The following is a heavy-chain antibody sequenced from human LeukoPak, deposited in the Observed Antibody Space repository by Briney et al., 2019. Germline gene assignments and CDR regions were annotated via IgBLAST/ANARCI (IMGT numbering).Heavy chain of an antibody. CDR3: ARGRRWLQLKLNWPFDY. CDR1: GGSISSSSYY. Sequence: SETLSLTCTVSGGSISSSSYYWGWIRQPPGKGLEWIGSIYYSGSTYYNPSLKSRVTISVDTSKNQFSLKLSSVTAADTAVYYCARGRRWLQLKLNWPFDYWGQGTLVTVSS. V-gene: IGHV4-39*07. J-gene: IGHJ4*02. D-gene: IGHD5-24*01. CDR2: IYYSGST.